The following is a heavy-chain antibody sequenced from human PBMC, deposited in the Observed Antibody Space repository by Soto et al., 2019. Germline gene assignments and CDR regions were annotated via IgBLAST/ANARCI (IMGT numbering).Heavy chain of an antibody. CDR2: INAGNGNT. J-gene: IGHJ4*02. Sequence: ASVKVSCKASGYTFTSYAMHWVRQAPGQRLEWMGWINAGNGNTKYSQKFQGRVTITRDTSASTAYMELSSLRSEDTAVYYCARDAHYYDSSGYYYVDPYYFDYWGQRTLVTVSS. CDR1: GYTFTSYA. V-gene: IGHV1-3*01. D-gene: IGHD3-22*01. CDR3: ARDAHYYDSSGYYYVDPYYFDY.